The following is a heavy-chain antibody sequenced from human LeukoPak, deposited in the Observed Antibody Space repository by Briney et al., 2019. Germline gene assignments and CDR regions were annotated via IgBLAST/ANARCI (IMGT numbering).Heavy chain of an antibody. V-gene: IGHV1-69*13. CDR2: RIPIPGTT. CDR3: AREGPVGTDGF. D-gene: IGHD5-24*01. Sequence: ASVKVSCKASGGSFSSYGISWVRQTPGQGLEWMGGRIPIPGTTNLAQKFQGRLTITADESTTTAYMELNGLRVDGTAVYYCAREGPVGTDGFWGQGTLVTVSS. J-gene: IGHJ1*01. CDR1: GGSFSSYG.